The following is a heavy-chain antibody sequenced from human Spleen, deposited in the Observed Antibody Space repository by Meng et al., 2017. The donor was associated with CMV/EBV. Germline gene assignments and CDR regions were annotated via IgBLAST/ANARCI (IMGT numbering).Heavy chain of an antibody. J-gene: IGHJ3*02. CDR3: ARGEYQLLGLGAFDI. V-gene: IGHV3-30-3*01. CDR2: ISYDGSNK. D-gene: IGHD2-2*01. Sequence: GGSLRFSCAASGFTFSSYAMHWVRQAPGKGLEWVAVISYDGSNKYYADSVKGRFTISRDNSKNTLYLQMNSLRAEDTAVYYCARGEYQLLGLGAFDIWGQGTMVTVSS. CDR1: GFTFSSYA.